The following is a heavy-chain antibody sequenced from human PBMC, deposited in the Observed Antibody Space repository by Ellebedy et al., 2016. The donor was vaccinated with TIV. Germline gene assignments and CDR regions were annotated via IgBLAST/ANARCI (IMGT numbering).Heavy chain of an antibody. J-gene: IGHJ5*02. D-gene: IGHD1-26*01. CDR2: ISSNGGST. Sequence: GESLKISCSVSGFSFTSSAMPWVRQAPGKGLEYVSGISSNGGSTYYADSVKGRFAISRDNSKNTLYLQKSSLRPDDTAVFYCVKANSGRYRYNLFDPWGQGTLVTVSS. V-gene: IGHV3-64D*06. CDR3: VKANSGRYRYNLFDP. CDR1: GFSFTSSA.